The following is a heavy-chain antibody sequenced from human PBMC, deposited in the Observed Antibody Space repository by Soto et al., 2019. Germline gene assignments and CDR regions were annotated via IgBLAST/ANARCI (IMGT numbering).Heavy chain of an antibody. D-gene: IGHD6-19*01. CDR2: ISGSGGST. CDR3: AKDPPAGYSSGLNWFDP. V-gene: IGHV3-23*01. J-gene: IGHJ5*02. Sequence: PGGSLRLSCAASGFTFSSYAMSWVRQAQGKGLEWVSAISGSGGSTYYADSVKGRFTISRDNSKNTLYLQMNSLRAEDTAVYYCAKDPPAGYSSGLNWFDPWGQGTLVTVSS. CDR1: GFTFSSYA.